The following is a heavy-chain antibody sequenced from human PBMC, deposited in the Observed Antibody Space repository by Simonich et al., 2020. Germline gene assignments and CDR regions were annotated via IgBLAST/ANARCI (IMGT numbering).Heavy chain of an antibody. CDR2: ISYDGINK. CDR1: GFTFRSYA. V-gene: IGHV3-30*07. Sequence: QVQLVESGGGVVQPGRSLRLSCAASGFTFRSYAMHWVRQAPCKGLEWVTVISYDGINKYYAASVKGRFTISRDNSKNTLYLQMNSLRAEDTAVYDCARGALYWGQGTLVTVSS. J-gene: IGHJ4*02. CDR3: ARGALY.